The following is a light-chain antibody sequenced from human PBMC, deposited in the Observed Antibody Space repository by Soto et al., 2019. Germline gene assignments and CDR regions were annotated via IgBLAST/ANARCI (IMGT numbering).Light chain of an antibody. CDR1: QGISNF. V-gene: IGKV1-27*01. J-gene: IGKJ5*01. Sequence: DLQMTQSPSSLSASVGDRVTITCRASQGISNFLAWYQQKPGKVPKLLISAASTLQSGVPSRFSGSGSGTDFTLTITSLQPEDVATDYCPKYSSVITFGQGTRLEIK. CDR2: AAS. CDR3: PKYSSVIT.